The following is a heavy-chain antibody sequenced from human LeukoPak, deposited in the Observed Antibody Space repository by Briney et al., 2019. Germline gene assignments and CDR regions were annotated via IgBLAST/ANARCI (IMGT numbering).Heavy chain of an antibody. CDR1: GFSFNTYG. CDR3: AKRSGGNYFDY. Sequence: SGRSLRLSCAASGFSFNTYGMHWVRQAPGKGLEWVAVISYDGSNKYYADSVKGRFTISRDNSKNTLYLQMNTLRAEDTAVYYCAKRSGGNYFDYWGQGTLVTVSS. J-gene: IGHJ4*02. D-gene: IGHD1-14*01. CDR2: ISYDGSNK. V-gene: IGHV3-33*05.